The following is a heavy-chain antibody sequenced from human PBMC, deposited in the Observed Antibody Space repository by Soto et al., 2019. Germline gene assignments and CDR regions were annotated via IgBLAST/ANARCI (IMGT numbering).Heavy chain of an antibody. J-gene: IGHJ3*02. CDR1: GGTFSSYT. V-gene: IGHV1-69*02. CDR2: IIPILGIA. CDR3: ARGGYCSGGSCYGDDAFDI. Sequence: SVKVSCKASGGTFSSYTISWVRQAPGQGLEWMGRIIPILGIANYAQKFQGRVTITADKSTSTAYMELSSLRSEDTAVYYCARGGYCSGGSCYGDDAFDIWGQGTMVTVSS. D-gene: IGHD2-15*01.